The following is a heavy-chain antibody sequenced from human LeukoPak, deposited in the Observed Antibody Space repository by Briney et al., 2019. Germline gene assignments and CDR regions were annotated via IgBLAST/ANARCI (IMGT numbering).Heavy chain of an antibody. Sequence: PGGSLRLSCAASGFTFSSYWMSWVRQAPGKGLEWVSLITWDGGSPYYADSVKGRFTISRDNSKNSLYLHVNSLRAEDTAVYYCAKAHAQPGIAATTLDYWGQGTLVTVSS. CDR1: GFTFSSYW. CDR2: ITWDGGSP. J-gene: IGHJ4*02. CDR3: AKAHAQPGIAATTLDY. D-gene: IGHD6-13*01. V-gene: IGHV3-43D*03.